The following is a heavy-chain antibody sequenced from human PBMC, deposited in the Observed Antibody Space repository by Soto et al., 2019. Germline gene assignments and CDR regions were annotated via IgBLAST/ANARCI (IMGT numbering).Heavy chain of an antibody. V-gene: IGHV3-33*01. D-gene: IGHD4-17*01. CDR1: GFTFSSYG. Sequence: QVQLVESGGGVVQPGRSLRLSCAASGFTFSSYGMHWVRQAPGKGLEWVAVIWYDGSNKYYADSVKGRFTISRDNSKNTLDLQMNSLRAEDTAVYYCARAHGDYGDDYWGQGTLVTVSS. CDR3: ARAHGDYGDDY. J-gene: IGHJ4*02. CDR2: IWYDGSNK.